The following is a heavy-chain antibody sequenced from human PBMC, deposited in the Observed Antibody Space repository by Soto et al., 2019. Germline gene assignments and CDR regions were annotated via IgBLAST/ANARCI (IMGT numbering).Heavy chain of an antibody. V-gene: IGHV1-2*04. J-gene: IGHJ4*02. CDR2: INPNSGGT. CDR3: ARVPSCRGGSFWTSLLD. CDR1: GYTFTDFY. Sequence: QVQLVQSGAEVKKPGASVKVSCKASGYTFTDFYMHWVRQAPGQGLEWMGWINPNSGGTNYARKFRGWVTITRDTSITTAYMELSRLKSDDTAVYYCARVPSCRGGSFWTSLLDWGQGTLVTVSS. D-gene: IGHD2-15*01.